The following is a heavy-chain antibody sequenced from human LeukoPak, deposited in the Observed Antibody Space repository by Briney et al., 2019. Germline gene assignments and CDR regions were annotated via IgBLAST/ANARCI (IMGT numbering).Heavy chain of an antibody. CDR2: ISGSGFST. V-gene: IGHV3-23*01. CDR1: GFTFSSYA. Sequence: GGSLRLSCAASGFTFSSYAMSWVRQAPGKGLEWVSAISGSGFSTYCADSVKGRFTISRDISKNTLYLQMNSLRAEDTAVYYCAKVAGTSSWYQVDYWGQGTLVTVSS. CDR3: AKVAGTSSWYQVDY. J-gene: IGHJ4*02. D-gene: IGHD6-13*01.